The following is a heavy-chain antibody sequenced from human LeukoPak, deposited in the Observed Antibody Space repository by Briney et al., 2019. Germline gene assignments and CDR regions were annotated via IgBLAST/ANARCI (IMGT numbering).Heavy chain of an antibody. J-gene: IGHJ4*02. Sequence: GGSLRLSCAASGFTFSSYWMHWVRHAPGKGLVWVSRINSDGSSTSYADSVKGRFTISRDNAKNTLYLQMNSLRAEDTAVYYCARSPPYQMPLDYWGQGTLVTVSS. CDR3: ARSPPYQMPLDY. CDR2: INSDGSST. V-gene: IGHV3-74*01. CDR1: GFTFSSYW. D-gene: IGHD2-2*01.